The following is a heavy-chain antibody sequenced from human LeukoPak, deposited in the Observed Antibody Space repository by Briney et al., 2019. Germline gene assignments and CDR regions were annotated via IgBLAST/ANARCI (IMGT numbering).Heavy chain of an antibody. V-gene: IGHV3-11*01. CDR1: GFTFSDYY. D-gene: IGHD3-10*01. CDR3: ARDHSSGSYYIKGAFDI. J-gene: IGHJ3*02. CDR2: ISSSGSTI. Sequence: PGGSLRLSCAASGFTFSDYYMSWIRQAPGKGLEWVSYISSSGSTIYYADSVKGRFTISRDNAKKSLYLQMDSLRAEDTAVYYCARDHSSGSYYIKGAFDIWGQGTMVTVSS.